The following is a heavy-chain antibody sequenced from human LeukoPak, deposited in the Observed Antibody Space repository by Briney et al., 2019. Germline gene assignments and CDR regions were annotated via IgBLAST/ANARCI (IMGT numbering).Heavy chain of an antibody. Sequence: GGSLRLSCAASGFTFSSYAMSWVRQAPGKGLEWVSAISSRGGSTYYADSVKGRFTISRDNSKNTLYLQMNSLRAEDTAVYYCAKRGKWMADFDYWGQGTLVTVSS. D-gene: IGHD5-24*01. CDR1: GFTFSSYA. CDR3: AKRGKWMADFDY. J-gene: IGHJ4*02. CDR2: ISSRGGST. V-gene: IGHV3-23*01.